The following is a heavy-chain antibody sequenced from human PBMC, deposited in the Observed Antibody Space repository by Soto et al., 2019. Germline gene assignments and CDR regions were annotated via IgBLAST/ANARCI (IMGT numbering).Heavy chain of an antibody. CDR3: ARINKGYGKDS. Sequence: PSETLSLTCTVSGGTISISSYYLGCIRQPPGKGLEWIASIDYTGNTFYNPSLTSRVTISVDTSKNQFSLKVTSVTAADTAVYYCARINKGYGKDSWDQGTLFAVSS. V-gene: IGHV4-39*01. CDR2: IDYTGNT. CDR1: GGTISISSYY. J-gene: IGHJ4*02. D-gene: IGHD5-18*01.